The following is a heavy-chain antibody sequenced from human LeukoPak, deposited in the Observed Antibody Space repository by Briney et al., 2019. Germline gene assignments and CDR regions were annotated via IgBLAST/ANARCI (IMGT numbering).Heavy chain of an antibody. D-gene: IGHD3-10*01. CDR2: INHSGST. V-gene: IGHV4-34*01. CDR1: GGSFSGYY. Sequence: SETLSLTCAVCGGSFSGYYWSWIRQPPGKGLEWIGEINHSGSTNYNPSLKSRVTISVDTSKNHFSLKLSSVTAADTAVYYCARGKVRGVIITSNYFDYWGQGTLVTASS. J-gene: IGHJ4*02. CDR3: ARGKVRGVIITSNYFDY.